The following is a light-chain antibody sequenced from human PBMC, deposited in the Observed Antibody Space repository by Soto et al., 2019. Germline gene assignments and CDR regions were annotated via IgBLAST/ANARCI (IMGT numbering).Light chain of an antibody. CDR1: TSNLGAGYD. CDR2: GNR. CDR3: QAYDYTLTASV. V-gene: IGLV1-40*01. J-gene: IGLJ3*02. Sequence: QFVLTQPPSVSGAPGQRVTLSCTGNTSNLGAGYDVHWYQQLPGAAPKLVIFGNRNRPSGVPERFSGSKSGTSASLAITGLQAEDEADYYCQAYDYTLTASVFGGGTKLTVI.